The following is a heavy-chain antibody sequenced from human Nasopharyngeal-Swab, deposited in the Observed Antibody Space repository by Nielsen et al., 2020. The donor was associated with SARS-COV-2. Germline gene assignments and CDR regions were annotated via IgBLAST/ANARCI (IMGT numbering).Heavy chain of an antibody. CDR3: VKDHSSSWYHYFDY. V-gene: IGHV3-64D*09. CDR2: ISSNGGGT. J-gene: IGHJ4*02. CDR1: GFTFSSYA. D-gene: IGHD6-13*01. Sequence: GESLKISCSASGFTFSSYAMHWVRQAPGKGLEYVSAISSNGGGTYYADSVKGRFTISRDNSKNTLYLQMSSLRAEDTAVYYCVKDHSSSWYHYFDYWGQGTLVTVSS.